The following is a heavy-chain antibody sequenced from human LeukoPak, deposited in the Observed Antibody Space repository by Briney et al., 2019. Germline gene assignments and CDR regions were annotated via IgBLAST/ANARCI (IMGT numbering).Heavy chain of an antibody. Sequence: GGSLRLSCAAPGFTFSSYAMSWVRQAPREGLEWVSAISGSGGSIYSAGSVKGRSTISRDNSKNTLYLQMNSLRAEDTAVYYCAKGVVVVAATRGVAFDIWGQGTMVTVSS. CDR3: AKGVVVVAATRGVAFDI. CDR2: ISGSGGSI. D-gene: IGHD2-15*01. J-gene: IGHJ3*02. V-gene: IGHV3-23*01. CDR1: GFTFSSYA.